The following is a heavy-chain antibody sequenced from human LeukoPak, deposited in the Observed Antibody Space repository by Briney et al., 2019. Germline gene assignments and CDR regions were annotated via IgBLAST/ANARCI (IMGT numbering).Heavy chain of an antibody. CDR1: GYTFTSYD. Sequence: EASVKVSCTASGYTFTSYDINWVRQATGQGLEWMGWMNPINGNTGYAQKFQGRVTMTRDTSIRTAYMELSSLRSDDTAVYYCARAPREWGYDHWGQGTLVTVSS. CDR2: MNPINGNT. D-gene: IGHD7-27*01. CDR3: ARAPREWGYDH. J-gene: IGHJ5*02. V-gene: IGHV1-8*01.